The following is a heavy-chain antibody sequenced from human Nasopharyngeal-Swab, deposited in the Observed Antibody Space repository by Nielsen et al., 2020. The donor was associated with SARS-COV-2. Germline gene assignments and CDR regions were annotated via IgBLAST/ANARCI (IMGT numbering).Heavy chain of an antibody. CDR3: TRHWRGGSNLDSFDI. CDR1: GGSISGYY. D-gene: IGHD3-3*01. V-gene: IGHV4-59*08. Sequence: SETLSLTCSVSGGSISGYYWSWIRQPPGKELEWIGFFYYSGHFSYNPPLESRVTMSVDTSKDQFSLKMSSVTAADTATYYCTRHWRGGSNLDSFDIWGQGTKVTVSS. J-gene: IGHJ3*02. CDR2: FYYSGHF.